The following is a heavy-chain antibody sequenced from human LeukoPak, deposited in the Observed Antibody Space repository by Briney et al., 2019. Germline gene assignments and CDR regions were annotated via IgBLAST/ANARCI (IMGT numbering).Heavy chain of an antibody. CDR1: GGSISSSSYY. CDR2: IYYSGST. D-gene: IGHD2-2*01. CDR3: ARVTCSSTSCYPPNWFDP. V-gene: IGHV4-39*07. J-gene: IGHJ5*02. Sequence: SETLSLTCTVSGGSISSSSYYWGWIRQPPGKGLEWIGSIYYSGSTYYNPSLKSRVTISVDTSKNQFSLKLSSVTAVDTAVYYCARVTCSSTSCYPPNWFDPWGQGTLVTVSS.